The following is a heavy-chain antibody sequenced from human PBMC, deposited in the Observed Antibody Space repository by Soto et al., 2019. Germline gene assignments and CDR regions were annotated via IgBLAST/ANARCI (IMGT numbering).Heavy chain of an antibody. Sequence: SETLSLTCTVSGGSISSSSYYWGWIRQPPGKGLEWIGSIYYSGSTYYNPSLKSRVTISVDTSKNQFSLKLSSVTAADTAVYYCARHFCSWNACYAFDIWGQGTMVTVSS. D-gene: IGHD1-1*01. CDR1: GGSISSSSYY. V-gene: IGHV4-39*01. CDR2: IYYSGST. J-gene: IGHJ3*02. CDR3: ARHFCSWNACYAFDI.